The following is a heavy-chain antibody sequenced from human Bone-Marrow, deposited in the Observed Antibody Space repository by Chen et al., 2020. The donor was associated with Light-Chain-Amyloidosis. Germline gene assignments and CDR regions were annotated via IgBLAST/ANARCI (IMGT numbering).Heavy chain of an antibody. J-gene: IGHJ6*03. CDR2: ISWNSGSM. D-gene: IGHD1-1*01. V-gene: IGHV3-9*01. CDR3: VKSFAPHWYYMDV. Sequence: EAQLVESGGGLVQPGRSLRLSCAASGFTFDAFAMHWVRQAPGKGLEWVSAISWNSGSMGYAESVRGRFNISRDNAKNSLDLQMNSLRPEDTALYYCVKSFAPHWYYMDVWGKGTSVTVSS. CDR1: GFTFDAFA.